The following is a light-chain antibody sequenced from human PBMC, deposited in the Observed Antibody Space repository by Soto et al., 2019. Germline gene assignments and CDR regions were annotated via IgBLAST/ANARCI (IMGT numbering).Light chain of an antibody. CDR2: EVS. Sequence: QSVLTQPASVSGSPGQSITISCSGTSSDVGSYSHVAWYQQFPGKTPKLIIFEVSNRPSGISDRFSGFKSANTAYLTISGVQPEDEADYHCSSYTTIKTVVFGGGTKLTVL. CDR3: SSYTTIKTVV. V-gene: IGLV2-14*01. J-gene: IGLJ2*01. CDR1: SSDVGSYSH.